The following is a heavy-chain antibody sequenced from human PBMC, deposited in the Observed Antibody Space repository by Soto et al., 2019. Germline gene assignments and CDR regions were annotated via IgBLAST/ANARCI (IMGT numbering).Heavy chain of an antibody. CDR2: IHAGNGNT. J-gene: IGHJ6*02. Sequence: ASVRVSCKASGYGFSSHAMHLVRQAPGQRLEWMGWIHAGNGNTKCSQKFQGRVTITRDTSASTAYMELSSLISEDTAVYYCARCASVTGTVYYYHNGMEVWGQGTTVTVSS. CDR1: GYGFSSHA. V-gene: IGHV1-3*01. CDR3: ARCASVTGTVYYYHNGMEV. D-gene: IGHD1-20*01.